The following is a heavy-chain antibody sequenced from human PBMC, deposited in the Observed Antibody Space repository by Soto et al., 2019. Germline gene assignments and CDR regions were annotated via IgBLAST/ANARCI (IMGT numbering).Heavy chain of an antibody. CDR2: ISSSISYI. J-gene: IGHJ4*02. CDR1: GFTFSSYS. CDR3: ASDDRGLRSGRGY. V-gene: IGHV3-21*01. D-gene: IGHD5-12*01. Sequence: EVQLVESGGGLVKPGGSLRLSCAASGFTFSSYSMNWVRQAPGKGLEWVSSISSSISYIYYADSVKGRFTISRDNAKNSLDLQMNGLRAEDTAVDYCASDDRGLRSGRGYWGQGTLVTVSS.